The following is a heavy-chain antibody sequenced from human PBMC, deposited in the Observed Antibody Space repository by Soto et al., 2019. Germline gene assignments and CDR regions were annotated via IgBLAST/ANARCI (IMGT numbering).Heavy chain of an antibody. CDR2: IYYSGST. CDR1: GGSISSSSYY. Sequence: PSETLSLTCTVSGGSISSSSYYWGWIRQPPGKGLEWIGSIYYSGSTYYNPSLKSRVTISVDTSKNQVSLKLSSVTATDTAVYYCVRHAQWIIRAYWGQGSLVTVSS. CDR3: VRHAQWIIRAY. J-gene: IGHJ4*02. V-gene: IGHV4-39*01. D-gene: IGHD5-12*01.